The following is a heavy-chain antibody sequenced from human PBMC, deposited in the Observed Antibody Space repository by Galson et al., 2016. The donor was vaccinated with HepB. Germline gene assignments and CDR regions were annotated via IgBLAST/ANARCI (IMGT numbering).Heavy chain of an antibody. CDR1: GFTFSSYA. J-gene: IGHJ3*02. CDR3: TKWYRYFDVGDAFNI. CDR2: IDTVGNTT. Sequence: SLRLSCAASGFTFSSYAMSWVRQAPGKGLEWVSGIDTVGNTTYYADSVKGRFTITRDNSKNTLYVHMNILRAEDTAVYFCTKWYRYFDVGDAFNIWGKGTMVTVSS. D-gene: IGHD3-9*01. V-gene: IGHV3-23*03.